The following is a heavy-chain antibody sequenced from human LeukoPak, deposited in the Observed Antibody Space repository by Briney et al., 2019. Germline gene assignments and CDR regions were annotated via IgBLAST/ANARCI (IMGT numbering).Heavy chain of an antibody. J-gene: IGHJ4*02. CDR3: ARDAGYHDYVWGSYRYTDF. CDR1: GYTFTGYY. CDR2: INPNSGGT. D-gene: IGHD3-16*02. V-gene: IGHV1-2*02. Sequence: EASVKVSCKASGYTFTGYYMHWVRQAPGQGLAWMGWINPNSGGTNYAQKFQGRVTMTRDTSISTAYMELSRLRSDDTAVYYCARDAGYHDYVWGSYRYTDFWGQGTLVTVSS.